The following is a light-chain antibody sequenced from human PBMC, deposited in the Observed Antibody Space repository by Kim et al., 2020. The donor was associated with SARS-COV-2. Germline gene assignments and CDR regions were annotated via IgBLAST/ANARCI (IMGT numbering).Light chain of an antibody. CDR2: GAS. Sequence: EIVLTQSPATLSFSPGERATLSCRASQSVSSYLAWYQQKPGQAPRLLIYGASNRAAGIPDRFSGSGSGTDFSLTISSLEPEDVAVYYCQQRSNWPRTFGQGTKVDIK. V-gene: IGKV3-11*01. CDR3: QQRSNWPRT. CDR1: QSVSSY. J-gene: IGKJ1*01.